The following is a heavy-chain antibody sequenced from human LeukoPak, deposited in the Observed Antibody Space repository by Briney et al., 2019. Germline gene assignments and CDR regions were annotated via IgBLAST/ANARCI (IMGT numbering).Heavy chain of an antibody. V-gene: IGHV3-23*01. Sequence: GGSLRLSCAVSGITLSNYGMSWVRQAPGKGLEWVAGISDSGGATNYADSVKGRFTISRDNPKNTLYLQMNSLRAEDTAVYFCAKRGVVIRVILVGFHKQAYYFDSWGQGALVTVSS. CDR3: AKRGVVIRVILVGFHKQAYYFDS. CDR1: GITLSNYG. D-gene: IGHD3-10*01. CDR2: ISDSGGAT. J-gene: IGHJ4*02.